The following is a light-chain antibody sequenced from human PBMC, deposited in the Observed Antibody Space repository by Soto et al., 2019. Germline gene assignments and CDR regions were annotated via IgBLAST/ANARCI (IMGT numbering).Light chain of an antibody. J-gene: IGKJ4*01. CDR3: MQALQTPLT. CDR2: LGS. CDR1: QSLLHGNGYNY. Sequence: DIVMTQSPRSLPVTPGEPASISCRSSQSLLHGNGYNYLDWYLQKPGQSPQLLIYLGSNRASGVPDRFRGSGSGTDFTLKISRVEADDVGVYYCMQALQTPLTFGGGTKVEIK. V-gene: IGKV2-28*01.